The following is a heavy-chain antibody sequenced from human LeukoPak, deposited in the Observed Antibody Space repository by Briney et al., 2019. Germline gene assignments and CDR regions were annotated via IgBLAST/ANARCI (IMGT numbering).Heavy chain of an antibody. CDR3: ARGIEYSSSSYYMDV. Sequence: GGSLRLSCAASGFTFSSYAMHWVRQAPGKGLEWVAVISYDGSNKYYADSVKGRFTISRDNSKNTLYLQMNSLRAEDTAVYYCARGIEYSSSSYYMDVWGKGTTVTVSS. D-gene: IGHD6-6*01. V-gene: IGHV3-30*04. J-gene: IGHJ6*03. CDR1: GFTFSSYA. CDR2: ISYDGSNK.